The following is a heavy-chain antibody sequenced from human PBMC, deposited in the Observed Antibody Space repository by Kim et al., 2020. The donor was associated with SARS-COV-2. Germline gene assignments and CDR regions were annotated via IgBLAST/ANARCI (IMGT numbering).Heavy chain of an antibody. Sequence: SETLSLTCTVSGGSISSGDYYWSWIRQPPGKGLEWIGYIYYSGSTYYNPSLKSRVTIAVDTSKNQFSLKLSSVTAADTAVYYCARGVVTHFCAVDYWGQGSGVTVST. D-gene: IGHD2-21*02. CDR1: GGSISSGDYY. J-gene: IGHJ4*02. CDR2: IYYSGST. V-gene: IGHV4-30-4*01. CDR3: ARGVVTHFCAVDY.